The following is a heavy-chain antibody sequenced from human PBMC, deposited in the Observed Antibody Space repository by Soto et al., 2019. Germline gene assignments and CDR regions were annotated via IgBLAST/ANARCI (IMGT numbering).Heavy chain of an antibody. CDR3: AKGKPGVILAVPLDC. J-gene: IGHJ4*02. CDR2: ISGSDDST. V-gene: IGHV3-23*01. CDR1: GFTLSSYA. Sequence: EVQLLESGGGLVQPGGSLRLTCAVYGFTLSSYAMNWVRQAPGKGLEWVSGISGSDDSTRYADSAKGRFTISRDNSKNTLYLQMNSLRVEHTAVYYCAKGKPGVILAVPLDCWGQGSLVTVSS. D-gene: IGHD2-2*01.